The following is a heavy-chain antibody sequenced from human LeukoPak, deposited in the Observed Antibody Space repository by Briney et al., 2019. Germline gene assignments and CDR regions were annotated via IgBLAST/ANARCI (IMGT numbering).Heavy chain of an antibody. V-gene: IGHV1-2*02. Sequence: ASVTLSCKASGYTFTGYYMHWVRQAPGQGLEWMGWINPNSGGTNYAQKFQGRVTMTRDTSISTAYMELSRLRSDDTAVYYCARDADGSGTLLDYWGQGTMVTVSS. CDR2: INPNSGGT. CDR1: GYTFTGYY. D-gene: IGHD3-10*01. J-gene: IGHJ4*02. CDR3: ARDADGSGTLLDY.